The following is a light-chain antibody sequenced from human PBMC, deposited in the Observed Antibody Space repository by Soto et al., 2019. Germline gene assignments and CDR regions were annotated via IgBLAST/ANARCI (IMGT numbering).Light chain of an antibody. V-gene: IGLV2-14*01. Sequence: QSALTQPASVSVSPGQSITSSCTGTSSDVGGYKYVSWYQLHPGTAPKLVIYDVTNRPSGVSNRFSGSKSGNTASLTISGLQAEDEADYFCSSYTSTSTLFGTGTKVTGL. CDR3: SSYTSTSTL. CDR2: DVT. CDR1: SSDVGGYKY. J-gene: IGLJ1*01.